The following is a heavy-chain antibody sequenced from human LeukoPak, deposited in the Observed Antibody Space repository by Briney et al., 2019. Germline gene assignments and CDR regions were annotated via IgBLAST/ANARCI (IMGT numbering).Heavy chain of an antibody. V-gene: IGHV4-30-4*01. CDR3: AGGHMVRGVIMGFFGFDH. CDR1: GGSINTGDYY. D-gene: IGHD3-10*01. J-gene: IGHJ4*02. CDR2: IYYSGST. Sequence: SETLSLTCNVSGGSINTGDYYWTWIRQSPGKGLEWMGYIYYSGSTYYNPSLQSRLTISVDTSKSQFSLKLSSVTAEDTAVYYCAGGHMVRGVIMGFFGFDHWGQGTLATVSS.